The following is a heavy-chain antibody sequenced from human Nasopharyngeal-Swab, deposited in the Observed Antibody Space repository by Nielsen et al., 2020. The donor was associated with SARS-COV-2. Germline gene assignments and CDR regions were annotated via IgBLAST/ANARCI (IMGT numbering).Heavy chain of an antibody. Sequence: GESLKISCAASGFTFSSYGMHWVRQAPGKGLEWVAVISYDGSNKYYADSVKGRFTISRDNSKNTLYLQMNSLRAEDTAVYYCAKEPGVLWSGELFSYGMDVWGQGTTVTVSS. CDR2: ISYDGSNK. J-gene: IGHJ6*02. V-gene: IGHV3-30*18. CDR3: AKEPGVLWSGELFSYGMDV. D-gene: IGHD3-10*01. CDR1: GFTFSSYG.